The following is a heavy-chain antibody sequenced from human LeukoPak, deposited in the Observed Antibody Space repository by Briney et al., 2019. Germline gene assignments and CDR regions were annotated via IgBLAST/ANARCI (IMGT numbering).Heavy chain of an antibody. D-gene: IGHD3-10*01. CDR2: INHSGST. CDR3: ARTQRNVLGITMVRAREARFDY. V-gene: IGHV4-39*01. J-gene: IGHJ4*02. CDR1: GGSISSSSYY. Sequence: SETLSLTCTVSGGSISSSSYYWGWIRQPPGKGLEWIGEINHSGSTNYNPSLKSRVTISVDTSKNQFSLKLSSVTAADTAVYYCARTQRNVLGITMVRAREARFDYWGQGTLVTVSS.